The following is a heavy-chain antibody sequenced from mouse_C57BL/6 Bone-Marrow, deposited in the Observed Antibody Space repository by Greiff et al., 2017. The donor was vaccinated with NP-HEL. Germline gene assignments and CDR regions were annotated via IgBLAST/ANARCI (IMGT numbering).Heavy chain of an antibody. V-gene: IGHV5-12*01. D-gene: IGHD2-1*01. CDR1: GFTFSDYY. CDR2: ISNGGGST. J-gene: IGHJ4*01. Sequence: EVMLVESGGGLVQPGGSLKLSCAASGFTFSDYYMYWVRQTPEKRLEWVAYISNGGGSTYYPAPVKGRFTISRDNAKNTLYLQMSRLKSEDTAMYYCARFGNYDAMDYWGQGTSVTVSS. CDR3: ARFGNYDAMDY.